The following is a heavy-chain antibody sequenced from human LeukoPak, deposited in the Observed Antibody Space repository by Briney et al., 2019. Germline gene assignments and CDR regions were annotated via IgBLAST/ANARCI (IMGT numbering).Heavy chain of an antibody. Sequence: PGGSLRLSCAASGFTFDDYAMHWVRQAPGKGLEWVSGISWNSDTIDYADSVKGRFTISRDNARNSLYLQMNSVRPEDTALYFCSKENYGDSYDAFDIWGQGTMVTVSS. D-gene: IGHD4-17*01. CDR3: SKENYGDSYDAFDI. CDR2: ISWNSDTI. V-gene: IGHV3-9*01. CDR1: GFTFDDYA. J-gene: IGHJ3*02.